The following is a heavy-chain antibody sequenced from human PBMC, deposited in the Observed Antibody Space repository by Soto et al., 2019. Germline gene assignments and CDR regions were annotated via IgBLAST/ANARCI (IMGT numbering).Heavy chain of an antibody. J-gene: IGHJ5*02. CDR1: GYTFTSYD. D-gene: IGHD6-19*01. Sequence: QVQLVQSGAEVKKPGASVKVSCKASGYTFTSYDIIWVRQATGQGLEWMGWMNPSTGNTDSAEKFQGRLTMTRNTSISTVYMELSSLSFEDTAVYYYARGRIIVAGGFDPWGQGPLVTVSS. CDR3: ARGRIIVAGGFDP. CDR2: MNPSTGNT. V-gene: IGHV1-8*01.